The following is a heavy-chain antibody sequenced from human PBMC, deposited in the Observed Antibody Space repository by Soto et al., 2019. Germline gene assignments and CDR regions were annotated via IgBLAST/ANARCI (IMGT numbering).Heavy chain of an antibody. CDR1: GFTFDDYA. J-gene: IGHJ4*02. CDR3: AKSVRAYYDFWSSLDY. V-gene: IGHV3-9*01. Sequence: GGSLRLSCAASGFTFDDYAMHWVRQAPGKGLEWVSGISWNSGSIGYADSVKGRFTISRDNAKNSLYLQMNSLRAEDTALYYCAKSVRAYYDFWSSLDYWGQGTLVTVSS. CDR2: ISWNSGSI. D-gene: IGHD3-3*01.